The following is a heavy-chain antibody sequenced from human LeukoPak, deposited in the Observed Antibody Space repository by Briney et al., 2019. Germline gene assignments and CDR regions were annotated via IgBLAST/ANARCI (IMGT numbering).Heavy chain of an antibody. CDR2: ISGSGAST. D-gene: IGHD5-12*01. V-gene: IGHV3-23*01. CDR1: GSTFSSYA. Sequence: LPGGSLRLSCAASGSTFSSYAMSWVRQAPGKGLEWVSSISGSGASTYYAYSVEGRFTISRDNSKNSLYLQMSSLRAEDTAGYYCAKELQFSRGYPLRGGQGTLVTVSS. CDR3: AKELQFSRGYPLR. J-gene: IGHJ4*02.